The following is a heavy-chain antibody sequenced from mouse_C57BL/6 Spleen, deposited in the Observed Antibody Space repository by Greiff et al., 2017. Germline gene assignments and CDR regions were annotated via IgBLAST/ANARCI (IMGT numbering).Heavy chain of an antibody. CDR2: INPNNGGT. Sequence: EVQPQQSGPELVKPGASVKMSCKASGYTFTDYNMHWVKQSHGKSLEWIGYINPNNGGTSYNQKFKGKATLTVNKSSSTAYMELRSLTSEDSAVYYCSTGPYYFDYWGQGTTLTVSS. CDR1: GYTFTDYN. J-gene: IGHJ2*01. D-gene: IGHD4-1*01. V-gene: IGHV1-22*01. CDR3: STGPYYFDY.